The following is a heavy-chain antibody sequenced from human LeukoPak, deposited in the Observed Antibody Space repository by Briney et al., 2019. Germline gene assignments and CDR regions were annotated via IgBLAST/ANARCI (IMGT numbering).Heavy chain of an antibody. Sequence: PGGSLRLSCAASGFTANSNYMSWVRQAPGKGLEWVSVIYSGGGTFYADSVKGRFTVSRDYSKNTLYLQMNSLRAEDSAVYYCARHDGTDVFNAFYIWGQGALVTVSS. D-gene: IGHD1-26*01. J-gene: IGHJ3*02. CDR2: IYSGGGT. CDR3: ARHDGTDVFNAFYI. V-gene: IGHV3-53*01. CDR1: GFTANSNY.